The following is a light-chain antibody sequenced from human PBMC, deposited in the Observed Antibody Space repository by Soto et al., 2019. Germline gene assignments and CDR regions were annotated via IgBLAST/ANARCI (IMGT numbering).Light chain of an antibody. CDR1: QSVSSN. J-gene: IGKJ1*01. V-gene: IGKV3-15*01. CDR3: QQYKNWPPQT. Sequence: EIVMTQSPATLSVSPGASATLSCRASQSVSSNLAWYQQKPGQAPRLLIYGASTRATGIPARFSGSGSGTEFTLTISSLQSEDLAVYYCQQYKNWPPQTFGPGTKVDIK. CDR2: GAS.